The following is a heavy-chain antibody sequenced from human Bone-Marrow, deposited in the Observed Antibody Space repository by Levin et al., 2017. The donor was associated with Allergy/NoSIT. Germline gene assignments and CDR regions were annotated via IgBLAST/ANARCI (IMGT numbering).Heavy chain of an antibody. CDR1: GGSIGTSCCY. V-gene: IGHV4-39*01. J-gene: IGHJ6*02. D-gene: IGHD6-19*01. CDR3: TRSVDVAVAGIFYYGMDV. CDR2: IYYSGAI. Sequence: SETLSLTCTVSGGSIGTSCCYWGWIRQSPGKGLEWVGRIYYSGAIYYNPSLGRRVTISADTSKNEFSLNLRSVTAADTAIYYCTRSVDVAVAGIFYYGMDVWGQGTSVTVSS.